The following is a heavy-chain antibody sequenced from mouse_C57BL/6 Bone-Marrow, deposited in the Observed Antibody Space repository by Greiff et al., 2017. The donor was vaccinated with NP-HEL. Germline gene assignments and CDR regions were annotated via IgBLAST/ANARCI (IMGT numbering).Heavy chain of an antibody. J-gene: IGHJ3*01. CDR1: GFTFSSYG. CDR3: ARHRSSGYSFAY. CDR2: ISSGGSYT. Sequence: EVQGVESGGDLVKPGGSLKLSCAASGFTFSSYGMSWVRQTPDKRLEWVATISSGGSYTYYPDSVKGRFTISRDNAKNTLYLQMSSLKSEDTAMYYCARHRSSGYSFAYWGQGTLVTVSA. V-gene: IGHV5-6*01. D-gene: IGHD3-2*02.